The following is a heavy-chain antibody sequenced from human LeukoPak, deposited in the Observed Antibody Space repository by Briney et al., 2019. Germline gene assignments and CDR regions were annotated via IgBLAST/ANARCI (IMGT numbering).Heavy chain of an antibody. CDR2: INAGNGNT. V-gene: IGHV1-3*01. J-gene: IGHJ6*02. Sequence: ASVKVSCKASGYTFISYAMHWVRQAPGQRLEWMGWINAGNGNTKYSQKFQGRVTITRDTSASTAYMELSSLRSEDTAVYYCARDLDSSREDVWGQGTTVTVSS. CDR3: ARDLDSSREDV. CDR1: GYTFISYA. D-gene: IGHD3-22*01.